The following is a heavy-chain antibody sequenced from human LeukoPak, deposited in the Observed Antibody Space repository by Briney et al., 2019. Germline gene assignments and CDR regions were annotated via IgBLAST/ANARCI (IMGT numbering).Heavy chain of an antibody. D-gene: IGHD6-13*01. J-gene: IGHJ5*02. Sequence: PSETLSLTCTVSGGSISSYYWSWIRQPPGKGLEWIGYVYYSGSANYNPSLKSRVTISVDTSKNQFSLKLSSVTAADTAVYYCASVCSSSCYNWFDPWGQGTLVTVSS. V-gene: IGHV4-59*01. CDR1: GGSISSYY. CDR3: ASVCSSSCYNWFDP. CDR2: VYYSGSA.